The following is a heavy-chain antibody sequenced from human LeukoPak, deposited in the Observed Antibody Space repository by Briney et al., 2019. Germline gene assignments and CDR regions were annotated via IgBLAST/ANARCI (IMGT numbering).Heavy chain of an antibody. J-gene: IGHJ4*02. D-gene: IGHD3-10*01. V-gene: IGHV3-30*04. CDR3: ASLMVRGIRDFDH. CDR1: GFTFSQYP. CDR2: ISYDGTNN. Sequence: GRSLRLSCAASGFTFSQYPMHWVRQAPGKGLEWVAVISYDGTNNYRADSVKGRFTTSRDNANNTLYLQMNSLRPEDTAVYFCASLMVRGIRDFDHWGQGTLVTVSS.